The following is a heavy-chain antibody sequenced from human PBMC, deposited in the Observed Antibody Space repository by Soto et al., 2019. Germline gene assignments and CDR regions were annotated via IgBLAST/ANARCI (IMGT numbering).Heavy chain of an antibody. D-gene: IGHD3-9*01. CDR1: GFTFSSYG. CDR3: AKDYLAYDILTGYFAP. CDR2: ISYDGSNK. V-gene: IGHV3-30*18. Sequence: QVQLVESGGGVVQPGRSLRLSCAASGFTFSSYGMHWVRQAPGKGLEWVAVISYDGSNKYYADSVKGRFTISRDNSKNTLYLQMNSLRAEDTAVYYCAKDYLAYDILTGYFAPWGQGTLVTVSS. J-gene: IGHJ5*02.